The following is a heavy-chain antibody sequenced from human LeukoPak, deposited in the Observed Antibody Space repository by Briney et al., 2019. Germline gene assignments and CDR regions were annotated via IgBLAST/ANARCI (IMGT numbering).Heavy chain of an antibody. V-gene: IGHV1-2*06. CDR1: GYTFTGYY. CDR3: ARGRRKLMSGYSSGWVDY. J-gene: IGHJ4*02. Sequence: GASVKVSCKASGYTFTGYYMHWVRQAPGQGLEWMGRINPNSGGTNYAQKFQGRVTMTRDTSISTAYMELSRLRSDDTAVYYCARGRRKLMSGYSSGWVDYWGQGTLVTVSS. D-gene: IGHD6-19*01. CDR2: INPNSGGT.